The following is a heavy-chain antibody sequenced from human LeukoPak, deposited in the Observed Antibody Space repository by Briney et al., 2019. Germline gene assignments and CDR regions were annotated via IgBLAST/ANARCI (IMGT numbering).Heavy chain of an antibody. J-gene: IGHJ4*02. Sequence: GGSLGLSCAASGFTVSSNYVSWVRQAPGKGLEWVSVIYSGGSTYYADSVKGRFTISRDNSKNTLYLQMNSLRAEDTAVYYCARGGYYDKIDYWGQGTLVTVSS. CDR2: IYSGGST. CDR1: GFTVSSNY. CDR3: ARGGYYDKIDY. D-gene: IGHD3-22*01. V-gene: IGHV3-66*01.